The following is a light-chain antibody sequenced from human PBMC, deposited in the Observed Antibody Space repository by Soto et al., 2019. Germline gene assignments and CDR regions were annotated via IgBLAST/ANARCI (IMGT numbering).Light chain of an antibody. CDR3: QQYNNWPPMYT. J-gene: IGKJ2*01. Sequence: EIVMTQSPATLYVSPGERATLSCRASQSVSSNLAWYQQKPGQAPRLLIYGASTRATGIPARFSGSGSGTEFTLTISSPQSEDLAVYYCQQYNNWPPMYTFGQGNKLEIK. CDR2: GAS. V-gene: IGKV3-15*01. CDR1: QSVSSN.